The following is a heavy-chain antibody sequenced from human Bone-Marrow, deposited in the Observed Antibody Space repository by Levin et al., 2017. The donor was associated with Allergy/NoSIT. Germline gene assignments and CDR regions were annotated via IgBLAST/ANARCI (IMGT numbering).Heavy chain of an antibody. J-gene: IGHJ4*02. Sequence: SETLSLTCAVSGGSISSSNWWSWVRQPPGKGLEWIGEIYHSGSTNYNPSLKSRVTISVDKSKNQFSLKLSSVTAADTAVYYCARAGDYYDSSGYFFLGVDYFDYWGQGTLVTVSS. V-gene: IGHV4-4*02. CDR1: GGSISSSNW. CDR2: IYHSGST. CDR3: ARAGDYYDSSGYFFLGVDYFDY. D-gene: IGHD3-22*01.